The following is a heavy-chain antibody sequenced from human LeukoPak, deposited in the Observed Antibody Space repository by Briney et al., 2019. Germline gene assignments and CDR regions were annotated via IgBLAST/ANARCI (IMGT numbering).Heavy chain of an antibody. Sequence: PGRSLRLSCTASGFTFGDYAMSWVRQAPGKGLEWVGFIRSKAYGGTTEYAASVKRRFTISRDDSKSIAYLQMNSLKTEDTAVYYCTRDKDFWSGPYYYYYYGMDVWGQGTTVTVSS. CDR2: IRSKAYGGTT. V-gene: IGHV3-49*04. D-gene: IGHD3-3*01. CDR3: TRDKDFWSGPYYYYYYGMDV. CDR1: GFTFGDYA. J-gene: IGHJ6*02.